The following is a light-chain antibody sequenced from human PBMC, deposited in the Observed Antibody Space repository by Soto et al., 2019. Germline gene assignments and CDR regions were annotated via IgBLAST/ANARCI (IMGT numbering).Light chain of an antibody. CDR2: DVS. CDR3: SSYTTSTTYV. CDR1: SSDVGAFKY. J-gene: IGLJ1*01. V-gene: IGLV2-14*03. Sequence: QSVLTQPASVSGSPGQSITISCTGTSSDVGAFKYVSWYQHHPGKAPKLMIYDVSNRSSGVSSRFSGSKSGNTASLTISGLQAEDEADYYCSSYTTSTTYVFGTGTKVTVL.